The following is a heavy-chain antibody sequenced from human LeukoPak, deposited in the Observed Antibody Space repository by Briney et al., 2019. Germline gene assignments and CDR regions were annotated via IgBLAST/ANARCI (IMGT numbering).Heavy chain of an antibody. Sequence: PGGSLRLSCAASGFSFSSYSMNSVRQAPGKGLEWVSSISSSSSSIYYADSVKGRFTISRDSAKNSLYLLMNSLRAEDTAVYYCARDKDSGYDRIFDYWGQGTLVTVSS. J-gene: IGHJ4*02. CDR3: ARDKDSGYDRIFDY. CDR2: ISSSSSSI. V-gene: IGHV3-21*01. D-gene: IGHD5-12*01. CDR1: GFSFSSYS.